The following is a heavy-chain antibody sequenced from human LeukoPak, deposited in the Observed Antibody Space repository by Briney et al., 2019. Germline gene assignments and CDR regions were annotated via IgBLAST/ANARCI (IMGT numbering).Heavy chain of an antibody. V-gene: IGHV3-7*01. CDR3: ARETNSLDY. Sequence: GGSLRLSCAASGFTFSNAWMSWVRQAPGKGLEWVANIKQDGSEKYYVDSVKGRFTISRDNAKNSLYLQMNSLRAEDTAVYYCARETNSLDYWGQGTLVTVSS. CDR1: GFTFSNAW. CDR2: IKQDGSEK. D-gene: IGHD1-7*01. J-gene: IGHJ4*02.